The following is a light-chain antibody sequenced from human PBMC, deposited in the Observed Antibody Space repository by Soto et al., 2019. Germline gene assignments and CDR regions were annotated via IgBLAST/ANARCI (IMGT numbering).Light chain of an antibody. J-gene: IGKJ1*01. Sequence: EIVMTQSPATLSVSPGERATLSCRASQSVSSYLAWYQRKPGQAPRLLISDVSTRATGVPARFSGSGSGTEFTLTISSLQSEDFAVYYCQQYDKWPPTFGQGTKVEIK. V-gene: IGKV3-15*01. CDR1: QSVSSY. CDR2: DVS. CDR3: QQYDKWPPT.